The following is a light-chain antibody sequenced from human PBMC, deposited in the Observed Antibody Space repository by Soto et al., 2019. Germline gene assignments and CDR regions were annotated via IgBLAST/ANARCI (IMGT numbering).Light chain of an antibody. Sequence: EIVLTQSPATLSLSPGERATLSCRASQSVSSYLAWYQQKPGQAPRLLIYDASNRATGIPARFSGSRSGTDLTITISSLEPEDFEVYYCQQRNNWPLTFGGGTKVDNK. J-gene: IGKJ4*01. CDR1: QSVSSY. CDR3: QQRNNWPLT. V-gene: IGKV3-11*01. CDR2: DAS.